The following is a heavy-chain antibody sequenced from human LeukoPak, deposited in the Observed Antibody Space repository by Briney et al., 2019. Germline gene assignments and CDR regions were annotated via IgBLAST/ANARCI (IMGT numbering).Heavy chain of an antibody. Sequence: SQTLSLTCTVSGASISSGGYYWSWIRQHPGKGLEWIVYISYGGSPYYNPSLKSRVTISVDTSRNQFSLKLSSVTAADTAVYYCARGPHCSSTSCYSEYFHHWGQGTLVTVSS. V-gene: IGHV4-31*03. CDR3: ARGPHCSSTSCYSEYFHH. J-gene: IGHJ1*01. CDR1: GASISSGGYY. D-gene: IGHD2-2*01. CDR2: ISYGGSP.